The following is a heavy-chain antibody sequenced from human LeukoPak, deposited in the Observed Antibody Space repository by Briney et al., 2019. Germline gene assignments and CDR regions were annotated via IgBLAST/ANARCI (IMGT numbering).Heavy chain of an antibody. CDR3: GRQVVRSCSGWKFGY. Sequence: GESLKISCTGSGYSFSHYWIGWVRQMPGKGLEWMGIIYPDDSDTTYSPSFQGHVTISADKSISTTYLQWDSLKASDTGMYYCGRQVVRSCSGWKFGYWGQGTLVTVSS. V-gene: IGHV5-51*01. D-gene: IGHD2-15*01. J-gene: IGHJ4*02. CDR1: GYSFSHYW. CDR2: IYPDDSDT.